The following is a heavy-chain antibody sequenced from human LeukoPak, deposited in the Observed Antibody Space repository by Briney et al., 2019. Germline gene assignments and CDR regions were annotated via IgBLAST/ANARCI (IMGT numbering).Heavy chain of an antibody. V-gene: IGHV1-2*02. J-gene: IGHJ5*02. CDR3: GLVASGNWWFDP. CDR2: INPNSGGT. D-gene: IGHD2-8*02. CDR1: GCTFTVYH. Sequence: ASVKVSCKTSGCTFTVYHLHWVRQAPGQGLEWMGWINPNSGGTNYAQKLQDRVTMTGDTSISTAYMELRSLTSDDAAVYYCGLVASGNWWFDPWGQGTLVTVSS.